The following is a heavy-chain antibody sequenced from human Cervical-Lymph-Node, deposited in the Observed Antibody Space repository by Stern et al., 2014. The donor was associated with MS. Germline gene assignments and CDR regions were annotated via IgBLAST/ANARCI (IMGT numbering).Heavy chain of an antibody. V-gene: IGHV3-33*01. Sequence: MQLVESGGGVVQPGRSLRLSCAASGFSFSSYGMHWVRQAPGKGLEWVAFIRYDGTTTYYADSVKGRFTISRDNSKNTLSLQMNSLRAEDTAVYYCAGGAGTTGHWGQGTLVTVSS. D-gene: IGHD1-7*01. CDR3: AGGAGTTGH. CDR1: GFSFSSYG. CDR2: IRYDGTTT. J-gene: IGHJ4*02.